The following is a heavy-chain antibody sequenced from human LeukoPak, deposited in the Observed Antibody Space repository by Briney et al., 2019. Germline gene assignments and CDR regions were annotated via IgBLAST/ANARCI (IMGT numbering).Heavy chain of an antibody. V-gene: IGHV1-2*02. D-gene: IGHD1-7*01. Sequence: ASVKVSCKASGYTFTGYYMHWVRQAPGQGLEWMGWINPNSGGTNYAQKFQGRVTMTRDTSISTAYMELSRLRSDDTAVYYCARDRPAGNYPRDYDYWGQGALVTVSS. CDR2: INPNSGGT. CDR1: GYTFTGYY. CDR3: ARDRPAGNYPRDYDY. J-gene: IGHJ4*02.